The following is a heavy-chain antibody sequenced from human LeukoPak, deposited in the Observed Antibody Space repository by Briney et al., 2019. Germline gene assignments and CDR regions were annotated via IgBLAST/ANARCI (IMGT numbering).Heavy chain of an antibody. J-gene: IGHJ6*03. CDR3: ARGYMVWGVITGPYYYYYYMDV. CDR1: GGSISSYY. Sequence: SETLSLTCTVSGGSISSYYWSWIRQPAGKGLEWIGRIYTSGSTNYNPSLKSRVTMSVDTSKNQFSLKLSSVTAADTAVYYCARGYMVWGVITGPYYYYYYMDVWGKGTTVTVSS. V-gene: IGHV4-4*07. CDR2: IYTSGST. D-gene: IGHD3-10*01.